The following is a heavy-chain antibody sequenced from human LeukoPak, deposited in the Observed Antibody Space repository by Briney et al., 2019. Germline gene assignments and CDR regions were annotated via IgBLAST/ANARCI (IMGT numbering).Heavy chain of an antibody. CDR1: GYTFTGYY. V-gene: IGHV1-2*02. CDR3: ARDLFVVVAATDGYYFDY. J-gene: IGHJ4*02. D-gene: IGHD2-15*01. CDR2: INPNSGGT. Sequence: ASVTVSCKASGYTFTGYYMHWVRQAPGQGLEWMGWINPNSGGTNYAQKFQGRVTMTRDTSISTAYMELSRLRSDDTAVYYCARDLFVVVAATDGYYFDYWGQGTLVTVSS.